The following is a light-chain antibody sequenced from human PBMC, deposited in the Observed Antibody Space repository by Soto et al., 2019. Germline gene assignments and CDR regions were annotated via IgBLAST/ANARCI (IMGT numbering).Light chain of an antibody. J-gene: IGKJ1*01. CDR3: QQYGSSLTWT. Sequence: EIVLTQSPGTLSLSPGERATLSCRASQSVSSSYLAWYQQKPGQAPRLLISGASSRATGIPDRFSGSGSGTDFALTSSRLEREDFAVYYCQQYGSSLTWTFGQGTKVDIK. CDR2: GAS. V-gene: IGKV3-20*01. CDR1: QSVSSSY.